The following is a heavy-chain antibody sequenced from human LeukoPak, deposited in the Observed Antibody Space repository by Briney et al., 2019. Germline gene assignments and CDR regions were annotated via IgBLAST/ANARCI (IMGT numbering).Heavy chain of an antibody. CDR1: GYTFTDYY. CDR2: INPNSGGT. J-gene: IGHJ5*02. CDR3: ARAATTTNLLWFDP. Sequence: ASVRVSCEASGYTFTDYYMHWVRQAPGQGLEWMGWINPNSGGTNYAQKFQGTVTMTRDTSISTAYMELSRLRSDDTAVYYCARAATTTNLLWFDPWGQGTLVTVSS. V-gene: IGHV1-2*02. D-gene: IGHD1-1*01.